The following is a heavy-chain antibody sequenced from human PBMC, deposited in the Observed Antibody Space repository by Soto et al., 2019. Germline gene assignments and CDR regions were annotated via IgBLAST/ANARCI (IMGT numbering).Heavy chain of an antibody. D-gene: IGHD3-9*01. Sequence: ASVKVSCKASGYTFTSYAMHWVRQAPGQRLEWMGWINAGNGNTKYAQKFQGRVTMTRDTSISTAYMELSRLRSDDTAVYYCARGAILTGYTPSPFDYWGQGTLVTVSS. CDR1: GYTFTSYA. J-gene: IGHJ4*02. CDR2: INAGNGNT. CDR3: ARGAILTGYTPSPFDY. V-gene: IGHV1-3*01.